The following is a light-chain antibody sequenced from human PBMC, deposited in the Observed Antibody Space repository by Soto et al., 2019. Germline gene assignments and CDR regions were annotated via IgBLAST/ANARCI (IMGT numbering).Light chain of an antibody. Sequence: DIQMTQSPSSLSASVGDRVTITCQASRNINNYLTWYQQKPGRAPKLLIYDASNLEAGVPSRFSGSGSGTDFTLTISCLQSEDFATHYCQQYYSYPITFGQGTRLEI. CDR3: QQYYSYPIT. V-gene: IGKV1-33*01. CDR2: DAS. J-gene: IGKJ5*01. CDR1: RNINNY.